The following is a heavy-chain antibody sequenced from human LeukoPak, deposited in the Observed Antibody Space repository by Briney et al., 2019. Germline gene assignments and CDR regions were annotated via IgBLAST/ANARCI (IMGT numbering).Heavy chain of an antibody. CDR1: GFTFSNYY. D-gene: IGHD3-10*02. CDR3: AYLCFTMIGGV. Sequence: GGSLRLACAASGFTFSNYYMSWVRQAPGKGLEWVAYISSDGSTIYYADSVKGRFTISRDNSKNSLYLQMNSLRVEDPAVYYCAYLCFTMIGGVWGKGTTVTISS. CDR2: ISSDGSTI. V-gene: IGHV3-11*04. J-gene: IGHJ6*04.